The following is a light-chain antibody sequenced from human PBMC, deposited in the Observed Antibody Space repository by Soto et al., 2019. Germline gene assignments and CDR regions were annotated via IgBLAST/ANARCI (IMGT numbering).Light chain of an antibody. V-gene: IGKV3-20*01. CDR2: DAS. CDR1: QSVSSSY. CDR3: QQYGSSPRT. J-gene: IGKJ1*01. Sequence: EIVLTQSPGTLSLSPGERASLSCRASQSVSSSYLAWYQQQPGQAPRLLIYDASSRATGIPDRFSGSGSGTDFTLTISRLEPEDFAVYYCQQYGSSPRTFGQGTKVEIE.